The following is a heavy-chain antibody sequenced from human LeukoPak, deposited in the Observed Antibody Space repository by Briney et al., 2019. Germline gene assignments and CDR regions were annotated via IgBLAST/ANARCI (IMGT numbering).Heavy chain of an antibody. V-gene: IGHV3-30*02. J-gene: IGHJ4*02. CDR3: ATTGITMVRGVIISTSAYYFDY. CDR1: GFTFSSYG. D-gene: IGHD3-10*01. CDR2: IRYDGSNK. Sequence: PGGSLRLSCAASGFTFSSYGMHWVRQAPGKGLEWVAFIRYDGSNKYYADSVKGRFTISRDYSKNTLYLQMNSLRAEDTAVYYCATTGITMVRGVIISTSAYYFDYWGQGTLVTVSS.